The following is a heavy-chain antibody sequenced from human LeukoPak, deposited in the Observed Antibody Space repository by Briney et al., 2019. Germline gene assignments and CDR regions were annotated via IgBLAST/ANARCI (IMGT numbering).Heavy chain of an antibody. CDR3: ARQSKGIIVITDFQH. CDR2: IYHSGTT. CDR1: GYSITNSSW. V-gene: IGHV4-28*01. D-gene: IGHD3-22*01. J-gene: IGHJ1*01. Sequence: SETLSLTCAVSGYSITNSSWWGWIRQPPGKGLEWIGYIYHSGTTYYSPSLKSRVTISVDTSKSQFSLKLSSVTAADTAVYYCARQSKGIIVITDFQHWGQGTLVTVSS.